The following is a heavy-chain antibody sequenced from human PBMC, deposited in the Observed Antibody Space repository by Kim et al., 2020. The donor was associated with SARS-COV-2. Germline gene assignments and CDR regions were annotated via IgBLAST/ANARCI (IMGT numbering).Heavy chain of an antibody. CDR1: GFTFSSYE. Sequence: GGSLRLSCAASGFTFSSYEMNWVRQAPGKGLEWVSYISSSGSTIYYADSVKGRFTISRDNAKNSLYLQMNSLRAEDTAVYYCARVADYDFWSGDYWGQGTLVTVSS. V-gene: IGHV3-48*03. CDR2: ISSSGSTI. CDR3: ARVADYDFWSGDY. D-gene: IGHD3-3*01. J-gene: IGHJ4*02.